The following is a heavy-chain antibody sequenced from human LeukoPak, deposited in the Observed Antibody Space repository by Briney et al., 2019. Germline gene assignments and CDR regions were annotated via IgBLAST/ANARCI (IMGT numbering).Heavy chain of an antibody. CDR3: ARDQSGWYLAFGL. V-gene: IGHV3-48*03. CDR1: GFTFSSFG. CDR2: ISDGGSNI. J-gene: IGHJ3*01. Sequence: GGSLRLSCEASGFTFSSFGMNWVRQAPGKGLEWVSYISDGGSNIFYADSVKGRFTVSRDNAKSSLYLQMDSLRAEDTAVYYCARDQSGWYLAFGLWGQGTMVTVSS. D-gene: IGHD6-19*01.